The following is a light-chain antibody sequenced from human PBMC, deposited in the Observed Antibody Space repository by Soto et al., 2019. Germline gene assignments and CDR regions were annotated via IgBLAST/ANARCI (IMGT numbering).Light chain of an antibody. V-gene: IGLV4-69*01. CDR3: QTWDTGARVV. J-gene: IGLJ2*01. CDR2: LSSDGSH. CDR1: SGHSSYA. Sequence: QPVLTQSPSASASLGASVKLTFTLSSGHSSYAIAWHQQQPEKGPRYLMKLSSDGSHSKGDGIPDRFSGSSSGAERYLTISSLQSEDEADYYCQTWDTGARVVFGGGTKLTVL.